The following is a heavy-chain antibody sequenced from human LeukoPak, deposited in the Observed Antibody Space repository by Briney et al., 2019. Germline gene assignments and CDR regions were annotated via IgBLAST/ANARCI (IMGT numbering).Heavy chain of an antibody. Sequence: GESLKISCKGSGYNFTNYWISWVRQMPGKVLEWMGTIDPSDSYNNYSPSFQGHVTISADKSISTAYLQCSMLKASDTAMYYCARAYSRSRFDYWGQGTLVTVSS. V-gene: IGHV5-10-1*01. CDR2: IDPSDSYN. D-gene: IGHD6-6*01. J-gene: IGHJ4*02. CDR3: ARAYSRSRFDY. CDR1: GYNFTNYW.